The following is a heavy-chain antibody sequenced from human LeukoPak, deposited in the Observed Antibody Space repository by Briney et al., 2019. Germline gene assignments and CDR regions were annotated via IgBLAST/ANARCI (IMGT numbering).Heavy chain of an antibody. CDR1: GYRFTNYW. J-gene: IGHJ5*02. CDR2: IYPGDSDT. CDR3: ARISTTANNWFDP. V-gene: IGHV5-51*01. D-gene: IGHD4-11*01. Sequence: GESLKISCKGSGYRFTNYWIAWVRQVTGKGLEYMGIIYPGDSDTRYSPSFQGQVTISADKSISTAYLEWSSLKASDTAMYYCARISTTANNWFDPWGRGTLVTVSS.